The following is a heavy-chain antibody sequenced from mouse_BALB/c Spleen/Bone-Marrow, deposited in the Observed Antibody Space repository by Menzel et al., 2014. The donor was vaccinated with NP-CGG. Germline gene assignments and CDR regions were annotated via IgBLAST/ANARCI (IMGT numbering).Heavy chain of an antibody. V-gene: IGHV5-12-1*01. Sequence: EVKVEESGGGLVKPGGSPKLSCAASGFAFSSYDMSWVRQTPGKRLEWVAYISSSGGSTYYPDTVKGRFTISRDNAKNTLYLQMSSLKSEDTAMHYCARTTPYAMDYWGQGTSVTVSS. CDR1: GFAFSSYD. CDR2: ISSSGGST. J-gene: IGHJ4*01. D-gene: IGHD5-5*01. CDR3: ARTTPYAMDY.